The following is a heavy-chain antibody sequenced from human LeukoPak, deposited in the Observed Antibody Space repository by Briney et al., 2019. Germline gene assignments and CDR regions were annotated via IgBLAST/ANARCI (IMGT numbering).Heavy chain of an antibody. CDR2: INPNSGGT. D-gene: IGHD3-3*01. CDR3: ARDPPTIFGVVTLYYFDY. V-gene: IGHV1-2*02. Sequence: GASVKVSCKASGYTFTGYYMHWVRQAPGQGLEWMGWINPNSGGTNYAQKFQGRVTMTRDTSISTAYMELSRLRSDDTAVYYCARDPPTIFGVVTLYYFDYWGQGTLVTVSS. CDR1: GYTFTGYY. J-gene: IGHJ4*02.